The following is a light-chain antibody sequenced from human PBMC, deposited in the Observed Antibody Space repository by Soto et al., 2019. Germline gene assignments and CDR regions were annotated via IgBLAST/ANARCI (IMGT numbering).Light chain of an antibody. CDR2: EVS. CDR1: SSDVGGYNY. V-gene: IGLV2-14*01. J-gene: IGLJ3*02. Sequence: QSALTQPASVSGSPGQSITISCTGTSSDVGGYNYVSWYQQHPGKAPKLMIYEVSNRPSGVSNRFSGSKSGNTASLTISGLQGEDGADYYCSSYTSSSTWVFGGGPKVTVL. CDR3: SSYTSSSTWV.